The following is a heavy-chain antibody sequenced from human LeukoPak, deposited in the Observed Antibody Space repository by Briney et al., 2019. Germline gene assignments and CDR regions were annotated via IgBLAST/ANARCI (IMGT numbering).Heavy chain of an antibody. Sequence: PEGSLRLSCAASGFTVSSNYMSWVRQAPGKGLEWVSVIYSGGSTYYADSVKGRFTISRDNSKNTLYLQMNSLRAEDTAVYYCAIRSPGYNKWVDYWGQGTLVTVSS. CDR1: GFTVSSNY. CDR3: AIRSPGYNKWVDY. CDR2: IYSGGST. D-gene: IGHD1-14*01. V-gene: IGHV3-66*01. J-gene: IGHJ4*02.